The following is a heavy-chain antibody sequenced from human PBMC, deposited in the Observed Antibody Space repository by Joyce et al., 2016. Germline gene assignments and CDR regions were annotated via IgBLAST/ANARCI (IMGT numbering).Heavy chain of an antibody. D-gene: IGHD3-3*01. Sequence: QVQLVQSGAEVKKPGASVKVSCKTSGYTFISYYMHWVRQAPGQGLGWMEIIRPSGGSTSYAQKFQGRVTMTRGTSTSTVCMELSSLGSEDTAVDYCARDPYYDFWSGPYYYGMDVWGQGTTVTVSS. CDR1: GYTFISYY. V-gene: IGHV1-46*01. CDR3: ARDPYYDFWSGPYYYGMDV. CDR2: IRPSGGST. J-gene: IGHJ6*02.